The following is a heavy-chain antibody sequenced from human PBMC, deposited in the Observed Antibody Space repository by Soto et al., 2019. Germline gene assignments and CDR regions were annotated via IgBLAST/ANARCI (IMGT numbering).Heavy chain of an antibody. CDR3: GGKNYDSSGYFDY. V-gene: IGHV4-59*01. J-gene: IGHJ4*02. CDR2: MYYSGST. CDR1: GGSISSYY. Sequence: SETLSLTCTVSGGSISSYYWSWIRQPPGKGLEWIGYMYYSGSTNYNPSLKSRVTISVDTSKNQFSLKLSSVTAADTAVYYCGGKNYDSSGYFDYWGQGTLVTVS. D-gene: IGHD3-22*01.